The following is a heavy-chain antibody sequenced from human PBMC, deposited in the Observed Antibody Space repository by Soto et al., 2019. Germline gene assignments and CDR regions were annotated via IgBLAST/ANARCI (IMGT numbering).Heavy chain of an antibody. V-gene: IGHV4-59*01. CDR1: GGSISSYY. J-gene: IGHJ5*02. CDR3: ARDRSSVGDWWFDP. D-gene: IGHD3-10*01. CDR2: IYYSGST. Sequence: SETLSVTCPVSGGSISSYYWSWIRQPPGKGLEWIGYIYYSGSTNYNPSLKSRVTISVDTSKNQFSLKLSSVTAADTAVYYCARDRSSVGDWWFDPWGQGTLVTVS.